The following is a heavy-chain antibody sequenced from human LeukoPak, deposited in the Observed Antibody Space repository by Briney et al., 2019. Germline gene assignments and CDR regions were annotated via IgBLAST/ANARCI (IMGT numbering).Heavy chain of an antibody. D-gene: IGHD5-18*01. J-gene: IGHJ6*03. CDR2: IIPTFGTA. V-gene: IGHV1-69*13. CDR3: ARKYVDTAMGEKPVYYYYYYMDV. CDR1: GGTFSSYA. Sequence: SVKVSCKASGGTFSSYAISWVRQAPGQGLEWMGGIIPTFGTANYAKKFQGRVTITADESTSTAYMELSSLRSEDTGVYYCARKYVDTAMGEKPVYYYYYYMDVWGKGTTVTVSS.